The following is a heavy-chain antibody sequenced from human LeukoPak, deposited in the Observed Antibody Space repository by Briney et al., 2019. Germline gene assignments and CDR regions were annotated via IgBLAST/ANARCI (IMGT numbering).Heavy chain of an antibody. CDR3: ARTGAVSTAKGWTSWFDP. J-gene: IGHJ5*02. D-gene: IGHD6-19*01. CDR2: IYTSGST. CDR1: GGSISSYY. Sequence: PSETLSLTCTVSGGSISSYYWSWIRQPAGKGLEWIGRIYTSGSTNYNPSLKSRVTMSVDTSKNQFSLKLGSVTAADTAVYYCARTGAVSTAKGWTSWFDPWGQGTLVTVSS. V-gene: IGHV4-4*07.